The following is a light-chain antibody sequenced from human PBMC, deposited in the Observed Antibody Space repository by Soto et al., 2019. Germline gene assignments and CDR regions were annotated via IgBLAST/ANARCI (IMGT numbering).Light chain of an antibody. J-gene: IGKJ2*01. CDR2: GAS. CDR1: QSVSSSS. Sequence: EIVLTQSPGTLSLSPGERATLSCRASQSVSSSSLAWYQQKPGQAPSLLIYGASTRATGIPDRFSGSGSGTDFTLTISRLEPEDFAVYYCQHYGSSPRYTFCQGTKLEIK. CDR3: QHYGSSPRYT. V-gene: IGKV3-20*01.